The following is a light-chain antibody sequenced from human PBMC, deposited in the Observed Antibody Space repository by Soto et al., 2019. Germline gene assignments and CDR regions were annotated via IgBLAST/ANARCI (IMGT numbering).Light chain of an antibody. CDR2: EAS. J-gene: IGKJ1*01. CDR1: QGIRSS. CDR3: QQFNSYPWT. Sequence: AIQLTQSPSSLSASVGDRVTITCRASQGIRSSLAWFQQKAGNPPKVLIYEASVLETGVSSRFSGSGSGTDFTLSISSLQPEDFATYYCQQFNSYPWTFGQGNTVEVK. V-gene: IGKV1-13*02.